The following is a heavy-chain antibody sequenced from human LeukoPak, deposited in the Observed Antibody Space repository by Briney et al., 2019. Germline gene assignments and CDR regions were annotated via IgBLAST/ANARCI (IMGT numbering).Heavy chain of an antibody. CDR2: IYYSGST. CDR3: ARAYSPPQWSPFDY. CDR1: GGSISSGSYY. D-gene: IGHD6-13*01. V-gene: IGHV4-39*07. J-gene: IGHJ4*02. Sequence: SETLSLICTVSGGSISSGSYYWGWIRQPPGKGLEWIGSIYYSGSTYYKPSLKSRVTISLDTSKNQFSLKLSSVTAADTAVYYCARAYSPPQWSPFDYWGQGTLVTVSS.